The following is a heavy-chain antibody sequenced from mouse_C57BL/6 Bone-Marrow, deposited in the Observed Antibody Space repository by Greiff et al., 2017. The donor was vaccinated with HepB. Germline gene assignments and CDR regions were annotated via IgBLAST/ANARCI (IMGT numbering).Heavy chain of an antibody. CDR3: ARGTGTSEDY. CDR1: GYAFSSYW. CDR2: IYPGDGDT. V-gene: IGHV1-80*01. J-gene: IGHJ2*01. D-gene: IGHD4-1*01. Sequence: VQRVESGAELVKPGASVKISCKASGYAFSSYWMNWVKQRPGKGLEWIGQIYPGDGDTNYNGKFKGKATLTADKSSSTAYMQLSSLTSEDSAVYFCARGTGTSEDYWGQGTTLTVSS.